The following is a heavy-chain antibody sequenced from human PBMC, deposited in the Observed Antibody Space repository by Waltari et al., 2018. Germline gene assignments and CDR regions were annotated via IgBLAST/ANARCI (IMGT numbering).Heavy chain of an antibody. D-gene: IGHD6-19*01. CDR3: ARSGIAVADFFDY. J-gene: IGHJ4*02. CDR1: GGSISSHY. V-gene: IGHV4-59*11. Sequence: QVQLQESGPGLVKPSETLSLTCTVSGGSISSHYWSWIRQSPGKGLEWIGYIYYSGSTNYNPSLKSRVTISVDTSKNQFSLKLSSVTAADTAVYYCARSGIAVADFFDYWGQGTLVTVSS. CDR2: IYYSGST.